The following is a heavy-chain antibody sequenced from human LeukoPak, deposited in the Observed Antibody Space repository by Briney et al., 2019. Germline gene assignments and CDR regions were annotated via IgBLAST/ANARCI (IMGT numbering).Heavy chain of an antibody. Sequence: PSETLSLTCAVYGGSFSGYYWSWIRQPPGKGLEWIGEINHSGSTNYNPSLKSRVTISVDTSKNQFSLKLSSVTAADTAVYYCARRPRYSSGWYGGRGGYYYYAMDVWGQGTTVTVSS. CDR2: INHSGST. CDR1: GGSFSGYY. V-gene: IGHV4-34*01. J-gene: IGHJ6*02. CDR3: ARRPRYSSGWYGGRGGYYYYAMDV. D-gene: IGHD6-19*01.